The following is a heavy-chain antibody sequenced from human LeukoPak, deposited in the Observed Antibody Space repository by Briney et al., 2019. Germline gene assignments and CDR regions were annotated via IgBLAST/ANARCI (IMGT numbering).Heavy chain of an antibody. CDR1: GFTVSSNY. V-gene: IGHV3-53*01. D-gene: IGHD2-2*01. Sequence: GGSLRLSCAASGFTVSSNYVSWVRQAPGKGLEWVSVIYSGGSTYYADSVKGRFTISRDNSKNTLYLQMNSLRAEDTAVYYCARDRCSSTSCYFPYAFDIWGQGTIVTVSS. CDR2: IYSGGST. CDR3: ARDRCSSTSCYFPYAFDI. J-gene: IGHJ3*02.